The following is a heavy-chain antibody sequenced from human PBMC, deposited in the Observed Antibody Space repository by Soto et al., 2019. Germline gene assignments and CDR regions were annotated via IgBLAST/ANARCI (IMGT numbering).Heavy chain of an antibody. D-gene: IGHD6-19*01. CDR1: GFNFRSYA. J-gene: IGHJ4*02. CDR3: AKGLAAMAVAGTGPFDF. CDR2: ISGSGSTT. Sequence: EVQLLESGGNLVQPGGSLRLSCAASGFNFRSYAMSWVRQAPGKGLEWLSAISGSGSTTYFADSVKGRFNSSRDNSKNTLYLQMTDRRAEDTGVYFCAKGLAAMAVAGTGPFDFWGQGNLVTVSS. V-gene: IGHV3-23*01.